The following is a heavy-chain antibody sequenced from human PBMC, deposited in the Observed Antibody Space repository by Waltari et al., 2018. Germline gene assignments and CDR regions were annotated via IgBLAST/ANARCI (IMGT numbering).Heavy chain of an antibody. CDR3: ARDVSPFRDPISQGGGMDV. J-gene: IGHJ6*02. Sequence: QVQLQESGPGLVKPSETLSLTCAVSGYSISRGYYWGWIRQPPGKGLEWIGSIYHSGSTYYNPSLKSRVTISVDTSKNQFSLKLSSVTAADTAVYYCARDVSPFRDPISQGGGMDVWGQGTTVTVSS. D-gene: IGHD3-3*02. CDR1: GYSISRGYY. CDR2: IYHSGST. V-gene: IGHV4-38-2*02.